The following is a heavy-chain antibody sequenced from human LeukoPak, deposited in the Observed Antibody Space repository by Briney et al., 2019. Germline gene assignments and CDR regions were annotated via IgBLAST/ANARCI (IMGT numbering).Heavy chain of an antibody. CDR1: GYTFTSYG. J-gene: IGHJ4*02. CDR3: AREVITFGGVIVQRPLFDY. Sequence: GASVKVSCKASGYTFTSYGISWVRQAPGQGLEWMGWISAYNGNTNYAQKLQGRVTMTTDTSTSTAYMELRSLRSDDTAVYYCAREVITFGGVIVQRPLFDYWGQGTLVTVSS. CDR2: ISAYNGNT. D-gene: IGHD3-16*02. V-gene: IGHV1-18*01.